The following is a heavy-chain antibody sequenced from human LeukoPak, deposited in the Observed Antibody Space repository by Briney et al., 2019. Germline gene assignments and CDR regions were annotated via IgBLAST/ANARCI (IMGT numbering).Heavy chain of an antibody. CDR2: INWNGGST. Sequence: GGSLRLSCAASGFTFDDYGMSWVRQAPGKGLEWVSGINWNGGSTGYADSVKGRFTISRDNAKNSLYLQMNSLRAEDTALYYCARDMNPVMTTDFDYWGQGTLVTVSS. J-gene: IGHJ4*02. CDR3: ARDMNPVMTTDFDY. V-gene: IGHV3-20*04. D-gene: IGHD4-17*01. CDR1: GFTFDDYG.